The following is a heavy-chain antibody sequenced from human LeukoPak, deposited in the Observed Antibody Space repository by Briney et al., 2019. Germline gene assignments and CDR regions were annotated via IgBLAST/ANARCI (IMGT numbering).Heavy chain of an antibody. CDR3: ARGEEWFGELLAYDY. D-gene: IGHD3-10*01. Sequence: PGGSLRLSCAASGFTFSSYEMNWVRQAPGKGLEWVSYISSSGSTIYYADSVKGRFTISRDNAKNSLYLQMNSLRAEDTAVYYCARGEEWFGELLAYDYWGQGTLVTVSS. CDR2: ISSSGSTI. V-gene: IGHV3-48*03. J-gene: IGHJ4*02. CDR1: GFTFSSYE.